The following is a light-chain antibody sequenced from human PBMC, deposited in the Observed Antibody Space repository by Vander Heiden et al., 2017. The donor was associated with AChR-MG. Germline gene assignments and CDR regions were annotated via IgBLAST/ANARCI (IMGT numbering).Light chain of an antibody. CDR1: SIGIKN. CDR2: RDT. J-gene: IGLJ3*02. Sequence: SYDLTQPLSVSEALRQTARITCEGDSIGIKNVHWYQQKPGQAPVAIIYRDTYRPSGVPERFSGSNSGNTATLTIARAQVADEADYYCQVWDSRTTTWVFGGGTRLTVL. V-gene: IGLV3-9*01. CDR3: QVWDSRTTTWV.